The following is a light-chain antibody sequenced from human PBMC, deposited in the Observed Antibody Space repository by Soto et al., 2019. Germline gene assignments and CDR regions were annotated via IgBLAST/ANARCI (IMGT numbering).Light chain of an antibody. Sequence: DVVMTQSPLSLPDTLGQSASISCRSSQSVVYRDGIAYLRWLQQRPGQSPRRLIYKASKRDSGVPEIFSGSGSRTDFTVTISRVEADDVGVYYCIECTHWPPTFGRGTKVEFK. V-gene: IGKV2-30*01. CDR1: QSVVYRDGIAY. CDR3: IECTHWPPT. J-gene: IGKJ1*01. CDR2: KAS.